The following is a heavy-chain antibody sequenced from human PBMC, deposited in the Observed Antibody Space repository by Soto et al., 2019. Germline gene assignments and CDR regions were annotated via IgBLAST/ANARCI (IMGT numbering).Heavy chain of an antibody. CDR3: ASGTYVWGSYPNWYFDL. Sequence: QLQLQESGPGLVKASETLSLTFTVSGGSISSSSYYWGWIRPPTGKGLVWIGRIYYSGSTYYNRSLKCRVTISVDTSKNHVSLKLSSVTAAATAVYYCASGTYVWGSYPNWYFDLWGRGTLVTVSS. CDR2: IYYSGST. J-gene: IGHJ2*01. CDR1: GGSISSSSYY. V-gene: IGHV4-39*02. D-gene: IGHD3-16*02.